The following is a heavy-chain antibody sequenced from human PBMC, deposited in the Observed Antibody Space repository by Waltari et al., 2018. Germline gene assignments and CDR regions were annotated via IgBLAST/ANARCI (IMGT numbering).Heavy chain of an antibody. CDR2: ISGSGGST. CDR3: AKVGSSPTGYFDY. V-gene: IGHV3-23*01. J-gene: IGHJ4*02. CDR1: GFTFSSYA. D-gene: IGHD6-19*01. Sequence: EVQLLESGGGLVQPGGSLRLSCAASGFTFSSYAMSLVRQAPGKGLEWVSAISGSGGSTYYADSVKGRFTISRDNSKNTLYLQMNSLRAEDTAVYYCAKVGSSPTGYFDYWGQGTLVTVSS.